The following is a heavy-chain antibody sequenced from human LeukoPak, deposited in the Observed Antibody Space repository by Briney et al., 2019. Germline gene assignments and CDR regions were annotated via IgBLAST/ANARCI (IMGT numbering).Heavy chain of an antibody. J-gene: IGHJ4*02. CDR3: ARISVVSDY. CDR2: ISSSSSYI. CDR1: VFTFSSYS. V-gene: IGHV3-21*01. Sequence: PGGSLRLSCAASVFTFSSYSMNWVRQAPGKGLEWVSSISSSSSYIYYADSVKGRFPISRDNAKNSLYLQMNSLRAEDTAVYYCARISVVSDYWGQGTLVTVSS. D-gene: IGHD3-22*01.